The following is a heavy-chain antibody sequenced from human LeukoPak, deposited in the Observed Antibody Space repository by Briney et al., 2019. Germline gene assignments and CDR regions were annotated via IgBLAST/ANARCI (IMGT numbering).Heavy chain of an antibody. V-gene: IGHV3-21*01. Sequence: GGSLRLSCAASGFTFSSYSMNWVRQAPGKGLEWVSSISSSSSYIYYADSVKGRFTISRDNAKNSLYLQMNSLRAADTAVYYCAGTNDDYSNYFTYWGQGTLVTVSS. CDR2: ISSSSSYI. J-gene: IGHJ4*02. D-gene: IGHD4-11*01. CDR1: GFTFSSYS. CDR3: AGTNDDYSNYFTY.